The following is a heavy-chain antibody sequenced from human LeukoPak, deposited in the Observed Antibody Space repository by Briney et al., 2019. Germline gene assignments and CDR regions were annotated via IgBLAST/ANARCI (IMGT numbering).Heavy chain of an antibody. CDR2: IHYSGTT. D-gene: IGHD1-26*01. Sequence: SETLSLTCTVSGGSISSYYWSWIRQPPGKGPEWIGYIHYSGTTNYNPSLRSRATISLDTSKNQFSLQLSSVTAADTGVYYCARHQWVPAFDVWGQGTMVTVSS. CDR3: ARHQWVPAFDV. CDR1: GGSISSYY. V-gene: IGHV4-59*08. J-gene: IGHJ3*01.